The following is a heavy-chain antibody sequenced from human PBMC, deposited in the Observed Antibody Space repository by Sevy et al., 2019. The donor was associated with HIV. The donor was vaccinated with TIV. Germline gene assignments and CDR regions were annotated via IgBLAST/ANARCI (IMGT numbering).Heavy chain of an antibody. CDR2: IIPIFGTA. CDR3: ARGTVYDFWSGYYPHYYYGMDV. Sequence: ASVKVSCKASGGTFSSYAISWVRQAPGQVLESMGGIIPIFGTANYAQKFQGRVTITADESTSTAYMELSSLRSEDTAVYYCARGTVYDFWSGYYPHYYYGMDVWGQGTTVTVSS. J-gene: IGHJ6*02. D-gene: IGHD3-3*01. V-gene: IGHV1-69*13. CDR1: GGTFSSYA.